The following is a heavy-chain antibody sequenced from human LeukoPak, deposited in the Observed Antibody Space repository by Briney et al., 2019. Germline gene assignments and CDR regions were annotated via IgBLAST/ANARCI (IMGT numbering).Heavy chain of an antibody. CDR2: INWIGVST. D-gene: IGHD3-16*02. V-gene: IGHV3-20*04. J-gene: IGHJ4*02. CDR1: GLTFAYYT. CDR3: ARDWFTRLGELSPDRAFDY. Sequence: GSLTLSCAASGLTFAYYTMRWVRPAPLQGLDWVSGINWIGVSTGYAESVKGRFTISRDNAKNSLYLQMNSLRAEDTALYYCARDWFTRLGELSPDRAFDYWGQGTLVTVCS.